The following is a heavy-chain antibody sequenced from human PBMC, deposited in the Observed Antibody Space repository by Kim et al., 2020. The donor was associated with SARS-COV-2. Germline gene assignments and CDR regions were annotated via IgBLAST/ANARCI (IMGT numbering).Heavy chain of an antibody. CDR2: IYYSGST. CDR3: ARHPAGYSSSCFDY. V-gene: IGHV4-59*08. Sequence: SETLSLTCTVSGGSISSYYWSWIRQPPGKGLEWIGYIYYSGSTNYNPSLKSRVTISVDTSKNQFSLKLSSVTAADTAVYYCARHPAGYSSSCFDYWGQGTLVTVSS. D-gene: IGHD6-13*01. J-gene: IGHJ4*02. CDR1: GGSISSYY.